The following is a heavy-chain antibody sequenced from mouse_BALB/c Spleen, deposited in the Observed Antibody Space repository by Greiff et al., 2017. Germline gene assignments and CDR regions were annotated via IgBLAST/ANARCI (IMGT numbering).Heavy chain of an antibody. CDR1: GYTFSSYW. D-gene: IGHD1-1*01. Sequence: QVQLQQSGAELMKPGASVKISCKATGYTFSSYWIEWVKQRPGHGLEWIGEILPGSGSTNYNEKFKGKATFTADTSSNTAYMQLSSLTSEDSAVYYCARFITTVVAFDYWGQGTTLTVSS. CDR3: ARFITTVVAFDY. CDR2: ILPGSGST. J-gene: IGHJ2*01. V-gene: IGHV1-9*01.